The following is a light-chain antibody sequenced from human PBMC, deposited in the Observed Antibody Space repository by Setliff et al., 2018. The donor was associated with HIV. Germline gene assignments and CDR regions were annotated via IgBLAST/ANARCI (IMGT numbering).Light chain of an antibody. Sequence: QSVLTQPPSVSAAPGQKVTISCSGSSSNIGNNYVSWYQQLPGTAPKLLNYDNDQRPSGIPDRFSGSKSGTSATLGITGLQTGDEADYHCATWDNSLSGVAFGGGTQRTVL. CDR1: SSNIGNNY. V-gene: IGLV1-51*01. J-gene: IGLJ3*02. CDR3: ATWDNSLSGVA. CDR2: DND.